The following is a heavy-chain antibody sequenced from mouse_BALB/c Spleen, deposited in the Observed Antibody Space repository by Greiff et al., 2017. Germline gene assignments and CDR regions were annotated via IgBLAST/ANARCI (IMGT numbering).Heavy chain of an antibody. CDR2: INPDSSTI. Sequence: EVKLVESGGGLVQPGGSLKLSCAASGFDFSRYWMSWVRQAPGKGLEWIGEINPDSSTINYTPSLKDKFIISRDNAKNTLYLQMSKVRSEDTALYYCARPLPSYYAMDYWGQGTSVTVSS. D-gene: IGHD2-10*01. J-gene: IGHJ4*01. CDR3: ARPLPSYYAMDY. CDR1: GFDFSRYW. V-gene: IGHV4-1*02.